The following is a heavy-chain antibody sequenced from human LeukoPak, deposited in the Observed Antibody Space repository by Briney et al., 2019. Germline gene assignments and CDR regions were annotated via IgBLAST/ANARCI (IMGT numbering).Heavy chain of an antibody. CDR2: IIPIFGTA. V-gene: IGHV1-69*13. J-gene: IGHJ6*02. CDR1: GGTFSSYA. CDR3: ARVDIVVVPAATDYYYSMDV. D-gene: IGHD2-2*03. Sequence: GASVKVSCKASGGTFSSYAISWVRQAPGQGLEWMGGIIPIFGTANYAQKFQGRVTITADESTSTAYMELSSLRSEDTAVYYCARVDIVVVPAATDYYYSMDVWGQGTTVTVSS.